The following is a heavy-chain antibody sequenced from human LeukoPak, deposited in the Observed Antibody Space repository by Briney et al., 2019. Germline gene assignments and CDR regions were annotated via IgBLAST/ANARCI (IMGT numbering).Heavy chain of an antibody. CDR2: INPDGSSA. CDR1: GFTFSDYW. CDR3: ARLKVTVSCIP. Sequence: GGSLRLSCAASGFTFSDYWMHWLRQAPGKGLVWVSRINPDGSSASYADSVKGRFTISRDNAKNTLYLQMNSLRAEDRAVYYCARLKVTVSCIPWGQGTLVTVSS. V-gene: IGHV3-74*01. J-gene: IGHJ5*02. D-gene: IGHD1-14*01.